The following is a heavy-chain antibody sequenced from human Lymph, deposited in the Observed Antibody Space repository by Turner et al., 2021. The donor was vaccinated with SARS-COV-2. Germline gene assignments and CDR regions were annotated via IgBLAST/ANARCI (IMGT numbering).Heavy chain of an antibody. V-gene: IGHV3-43*02. CDR1: GFTFHAYA. J-gene: IGHJ4*02. Sequence: EVQLVASGAGVVHPGGSLRSSCAASGFTFHAYAMHWVRQAPGKGLEWGSLISGDGGGTNYADSVKGRIAIYRDNSKNSMSLKMNSRRAEDAAVYYYAKDPGYCSGGSCYSRTYFDFWGQGTLVTVSA. CDR2: ISGDGGGT. CDR3: AKDPGYCSGGSCYSRTYFDF. D-gene: IGHD2-15*01.